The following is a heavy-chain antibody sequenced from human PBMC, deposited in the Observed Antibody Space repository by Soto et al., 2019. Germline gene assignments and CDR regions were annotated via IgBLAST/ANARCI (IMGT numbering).Heavy chain of an antibody. CDR2: IYYRAST. CDR3: ARVSSSSNSYYYYYGMDV. Sequence: PSETLSLTCTVSGGSISSYYWSWIRQPPGKGLEWIGYIYYRASTNYNPSLKSRVTITVDTSKSQFTLKLSSVTAADTAVYYWARVSSSSNSYYYYYGMDVWGQGTTVTVSS. CDR1: GGSISSYY. J-gene: IGHJ6*02. V-gene: IGHV4-59*01. D-gene: IGHD6-6*01.